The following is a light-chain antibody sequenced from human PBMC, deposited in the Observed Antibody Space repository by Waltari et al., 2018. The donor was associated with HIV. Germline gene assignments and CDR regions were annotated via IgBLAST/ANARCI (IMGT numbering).Light chain of an antibody. V-gene: IGLV1-44*01. CDR1: SSNIGSNT. CDR2: NNN. J-gene: IGLJ2*01. CDR3: AAWDGSLNGRVV. Sequence: QSVLTQPPSASGTPGQRVTISCSGSSSNIGSNTVNWYQQLPGTAPKLLIYNNNQRPSGVPDQFSGSKAGTSASLAISGLQSEDEADYYCAAWDGSLNGRVVFGGGTKLTVL.